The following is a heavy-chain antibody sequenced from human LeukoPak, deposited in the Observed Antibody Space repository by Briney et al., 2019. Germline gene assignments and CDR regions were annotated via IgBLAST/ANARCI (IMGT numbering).Heavy chain of an antibody. D-gene: IGHD3-22*01. CDR2: ISAYNGNT. Sequence: ASVKVSCKASGYTFTSYGISWVRQAPGQGLEWMGWISAYNGNTNYAQKLQGRVTMTTDTSTSTAYMELRSLRSDDTAVYYCARDWYYYDSSGYSDAFDIWGQGTMVTVSS. V-gene: IGHV1-18*01. J-gene: IGHJ3*02. CDR1: GYTFTSYG. CDR3: ARDWYYYDSSGYSDAFDI.